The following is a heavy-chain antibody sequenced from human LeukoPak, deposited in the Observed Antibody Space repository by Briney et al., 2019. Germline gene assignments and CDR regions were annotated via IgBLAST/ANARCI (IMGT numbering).Heavy chain of an antibody. CDR2: IIPIFGTA. CDR1: GYTFTSYA. Sequence: ASVKVSCKASGYTFTSYAISWVRQAPGQGLEWMGGIIPIFGTANYAQKFQGRVTITADESTSTAYMELSSLRSEDTAVYYCATSTYSSGGYYMDVWGKGTTVTVSS. J-gene: IGHJ6*03. D-gene: IGHD6-19*01. CDR3: ATSTYSSGGYYMDV. V-gene: IGHV1-69*13.